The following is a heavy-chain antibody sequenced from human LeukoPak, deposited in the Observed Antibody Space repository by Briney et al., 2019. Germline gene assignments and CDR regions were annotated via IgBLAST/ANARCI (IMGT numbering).Heavy chain of an antibody. CDR3: ARDLWIVATTPYGMDV. Sequence: GGSLRLSCAASGFTFDDYAMHWVRQAPGKGLEWVSGISWDSGSKVYADSLKGRFTISRDNAKNSLYLQMNSLRAEDTAVYYCARDLWIVATTPYGMDVWGQGTTVTVSS. CDR1: GFTFDDYA. CDR2: ISWDSGSK. D-gene: IGHD5-12*01. J-gene: IGHJ6*02. V-gene: IGHV3-9*01.